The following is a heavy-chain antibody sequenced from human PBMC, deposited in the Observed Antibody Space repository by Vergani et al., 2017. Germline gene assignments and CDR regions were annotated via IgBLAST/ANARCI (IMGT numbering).Heavy chain of an antibody. Sequence: VQLQESGPGLVKPSQTLSLTCTVSGGSISSGSYYWSWVRQAPGKGLEWVSGISWNSGSIGYADSVKGRFTISRDNAKNSLYLQMNSLRAEDTALYYFAKDAKGYQLLSWFDPWGQGTLVTVSS. V-gene: IGHV3-9*01. D-gene: IGHD2-2*01. CDR1: GGSISSGSYY. CDR2: ISWNSGSI. CDR3: AKDAKGYQLLSWFDP. J-gene: IGHJ5*02.